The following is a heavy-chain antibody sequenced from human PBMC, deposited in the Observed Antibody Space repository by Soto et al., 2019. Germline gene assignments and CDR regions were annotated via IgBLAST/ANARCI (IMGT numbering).Heavy chain of an antibody. D-gene: IGHD3-3*01. Sequence: EVQLVESGGGLVKPGGSLRLSCAASGFTFSAYSMNWVRQAPGKGLEWLSSINEDSTYIYYGDSLRGRSTNSRDNDKDSLYLQIDMLRAEDTAVYYCVKDFGRYWRSGYMNVWGHGSTVTVS. J-gene: IGHJ6*03. CDR2: INEDSTYI. V-gene: IGHV3-21*02. CDR3: VKDFGRYWRSGYMNV. CDR1: GFTFSAYS.